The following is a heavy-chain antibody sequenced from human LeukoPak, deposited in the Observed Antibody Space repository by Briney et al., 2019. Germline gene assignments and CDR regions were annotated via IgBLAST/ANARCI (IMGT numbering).Heavy chain of an antibody. D-gene: IGHD3-16*01. CDR2: IYSGGST. CDR3: AREIKGYFDY. CDR1: GFTVSSNY. Sequence: GGSLRLSCAASGFTVSSNYMSWVRQAPGKGLEWVSVIYSGGSTYYADSVKGRFTISRDNFKNTLYLQMNSLRAEDTAVYYCAREIKGYFDYWGQGTLVTVSS. V-gene: IGHV3-53*01. J-gene: IGHJ4*02.